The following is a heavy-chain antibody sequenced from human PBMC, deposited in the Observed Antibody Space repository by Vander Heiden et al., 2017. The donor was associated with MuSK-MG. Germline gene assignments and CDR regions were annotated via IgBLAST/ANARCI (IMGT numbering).Heavy chain of an antibody. V-gene: IGHV1-69-2*01. Sequence: EVPLVQSGAEVKKPGATVKISCQVSGYTFTDYYMHWLQQAPGKGLEWMGIVDPEDGETRDAEKVQGRVTINADTSTETAYMEVRRMRSEDTAVYYFATSRYFEWLLDYWGQRTMVTVSS. CDR1: GYTFTDYY. D-gene: IGHD3-9*01. J-gene: IGHJ4*02. CDR2: VDPEDGET. CDR3: ATSRYFEWLLDY.